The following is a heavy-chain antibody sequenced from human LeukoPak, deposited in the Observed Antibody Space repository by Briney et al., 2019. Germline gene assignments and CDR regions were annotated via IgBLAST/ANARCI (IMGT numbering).Heavy chain of an antibody. V-gene: IGHV3-30*02. D-gene: IGHD3-22*01. CDR1: GFTFSNYY. CDR3: ATGSGYYYDH. CDR2: VHHDGSER. J-gene: IGHJ4*02. Sequence: GGSLRLSCAASGFTFSNYYMHWVRQAPGKGLEWVAVVHHDGSERYYADSVKGRITISRDNSKNTLYVQMDSLRVEDTAVYYCATGSGYYYDHWGQGTLVTVSS.